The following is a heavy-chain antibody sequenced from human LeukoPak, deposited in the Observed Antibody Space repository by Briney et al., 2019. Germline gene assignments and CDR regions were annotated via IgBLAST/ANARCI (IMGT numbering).Heavy chain of an antibody. CDR2: IYYSGGT. V-gene: IGHV4-39*07. Sequence: GSLRLSCAASGFTFSSYAMSWVRQAPGKGLEWIGSIYYSGGTYYNPSLKSRVTISVDTSKNQFSLKLSSVTAADTAVYYCARDGSYDILTGYYDYWYLDLWGRGTLVTVSS. CDR3: ARDGSYDILTGYYDYWYLDL. J-gene: IGHJ2*01. CDR1: GFTFSSYA. D-gene: IGHD3-9*01.